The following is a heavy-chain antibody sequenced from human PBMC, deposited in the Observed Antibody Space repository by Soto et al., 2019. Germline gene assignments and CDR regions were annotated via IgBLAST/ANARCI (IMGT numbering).Heavy chain of an antibody. CDR1: GGSFSGYY. CDR3: ARGQGLTIFGVVTKRRFYFLDV. Sequence: SETLSLTCAVYGGSFSGYYWSWIRQPPGKGLEWIGEINHSGSTNYNPSLKSRVTISVDTSKNQFSLKLSSVTAADTAVYYCARGQGLTIFGVVTKRRFYFLDVWGQGTTVTGSS. V-gene: IGHV4-34*01. D-gene: IGHD3-3*01. CDR2: INHSGST. J-gene: IGHJ6*02.